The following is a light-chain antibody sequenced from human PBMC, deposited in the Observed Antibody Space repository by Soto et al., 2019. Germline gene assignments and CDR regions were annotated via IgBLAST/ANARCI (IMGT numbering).Light chain of an antibody. CDR1: SSDVGGYNY. CDR3: SSYVGRNIVV. Sequence: QSALTQPPSASGSPGQSVTISCTGTSSDVGGYNYVSWYQQHPGKAPKLMIYGVSKRPSGVPDRFSGSKSGNTASLTVSGLQTEDEAAYFCSSYVGRNIVVFGGGTKLTVL. J-gene: IGLJ2*01. V-gene: IGLV2-8*01. CDR2: GVS.